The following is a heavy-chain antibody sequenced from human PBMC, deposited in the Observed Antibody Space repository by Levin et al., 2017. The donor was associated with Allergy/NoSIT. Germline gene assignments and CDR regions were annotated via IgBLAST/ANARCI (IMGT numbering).Heavy chain of an antibody. CDR1: GYSFTSYW. D-gene: IGHD2-2*01. V-gene: IGHV5-51*01. Sequence: RGESLKISCKGSGYSFTSYWIGWVRQMPGKGLEWMGIIYPGDSDTRYSPSFQGQVTISADKSISTAYLQWSSLKASDTAMYYCARLLCSSTSCSYYYYGMDVWGQGTTVTVSS. CDR3: ARLLCSSTSCSYYYYGMDV. CDR2: IYPGDSDT. J-gene: IGHJ6*02.